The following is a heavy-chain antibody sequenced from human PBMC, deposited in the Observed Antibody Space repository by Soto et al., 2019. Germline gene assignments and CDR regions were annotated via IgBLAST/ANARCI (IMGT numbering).Heavy chain of an antibody. CDR2: ISSSSSTI. CDR1: GFTFSSYS. D-gene: IGHD6-13*01. CDR3: PRHPERIARIGWFDP. V-gene: IGHV3-48*01. J-gene: IGHJ5*02. Sequence: EVQLVESGGGLVQPGGSLRLSCAASGFTFSSYSMNWVRQAPGKGLEWVSYISSSSSTIYYADSVKGRVTISRDNAKNSLYLQMNSLRADDTAGYDCPRHPERIARIGWFDPWGQGTLVSVSS.